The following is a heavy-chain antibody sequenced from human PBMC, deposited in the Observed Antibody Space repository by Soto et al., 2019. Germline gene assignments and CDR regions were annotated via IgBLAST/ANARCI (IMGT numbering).Heavy chain of an antibody. J-gene: IGHJ5*02. Sequence: GESLKISCKGSGYSFTSYWIGWVRQMPGKGLEWMGIIYPGDSDTRYRPSFQGQVTISADKSISTAYLQWSSLKASDTAMYYCARLRFTYPRENTAMVPVHNWFDPWGQGTLVTVSS. V-gene: IGHV5-51*01. CDR3: ARLRFTYPRENTAMVPVHNWFDP. D-gene: IGHD5-18*01. CDR1: GYSFTSYW. CDR2: IYPGDSDT.